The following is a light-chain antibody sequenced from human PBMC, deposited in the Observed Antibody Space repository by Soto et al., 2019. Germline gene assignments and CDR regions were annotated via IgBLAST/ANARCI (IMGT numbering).Light chain of an antibody. J-gene: IGKJ1*01. CDR1: QSLLLSNGSTS. Sequence: DIVMTQSPLSLPVTPGEPASISCGSSQSLLLSNGSTSLDWYLQKPGQSPQLLIYLGSNRASGVPDRFSGSGSGTDFTLKISRVEAEDVGVYYCMQALQTPPTFGQGTKVEIK. V-gene: IGKV2-28*01. CDR2: LGS. CDR3: MQALQTPPT.